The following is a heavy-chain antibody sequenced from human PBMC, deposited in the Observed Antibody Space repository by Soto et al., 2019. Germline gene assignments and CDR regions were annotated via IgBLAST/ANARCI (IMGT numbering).Heavy chain of an antibody. Sequence: GESLKISCKGSGYSFAGYWITWVRQKPGKGLEWMGRIDPSDSQTYYSPSFRGHVTISVTKSITTVFLQWSSLRASDTAMYYCARQIYDSDTGPNFQYSFDSWGQGTPVTVSS. J-gene: IGHJ4*02. V-gene: IGHV5-10-1*01. CDR1: GYSFAGYW. CDR3: ARQIYDSDTGPNFQYSFDS. CDR2: IDPSDSQT. D-gene: IGHD3-22*01.